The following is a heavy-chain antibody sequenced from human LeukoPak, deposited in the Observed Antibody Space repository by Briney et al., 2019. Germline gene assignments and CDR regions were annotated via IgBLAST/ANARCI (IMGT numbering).Heavy chain of an antibody. V-gene: IGHV3-48*03. Sequence: GGSLRLFCAASGFTFSSYEMNWVRQAPGKGLEWVSYITSGCSDMYYAEAAKRRFTISRDKDKNTLYIQKNSLRAEDTAVYYCARAGGYYDILSGPQRGFDPWGQGTLVTVSS. CDR3: ARAGGYYDILSGPQRGFDP. CDR1: GFTFSSYE. CDR2: ITSGCSDM. J-gene: IGHJ5*02. D-gene: IGHD3-9*01.